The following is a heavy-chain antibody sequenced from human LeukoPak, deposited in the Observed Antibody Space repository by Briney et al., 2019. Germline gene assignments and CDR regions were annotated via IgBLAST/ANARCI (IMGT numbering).Heavy chain of an antibody. Sequence: GGSLRLSCATSGFTFSYYGMSWVRQAPGKGLEWVSYISGSGDSTNSADSVKGRFTISRDNSKNTLYLQMNSLRAEDTAVYYCARDARDHTYGGYYYMDVWGKGTTVTVSS. J-gene: IGHJ6*03. CDR3: ARDARDHTYGGYYYMDV. CDR1: GFTFSYYG. CDR2: ISGSGDST. D-gene: IGHD3-16*01. V-gene: IGHV3-23*01.